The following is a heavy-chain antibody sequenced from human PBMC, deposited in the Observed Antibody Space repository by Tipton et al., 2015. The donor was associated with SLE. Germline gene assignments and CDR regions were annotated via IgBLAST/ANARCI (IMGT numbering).Heavy chain of an antibody. CDR1: GFTFSSYA. CDR3: AKGGNSGSYGAIGY. D-gene: IGHD1-26*01. V-gene: IGHV3-23*01. Sequence: SLRLSCAASGFTFSSYAMSWVRQAPGKGLEWVSAISGSGGSTYYADSVKGRFTISRDNSKNTLYLQMNSLRAEDTAVYYCAKGGNSGSYGAIGYWGQGTLVTVSS. CDR2: ISGSGGST. J-gene: IGHJ4*02.